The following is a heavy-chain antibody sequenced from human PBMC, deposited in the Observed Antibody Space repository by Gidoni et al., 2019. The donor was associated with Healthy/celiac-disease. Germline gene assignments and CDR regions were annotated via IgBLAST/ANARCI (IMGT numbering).Heavy chain of an antibody. Sequence: EVQLLESGGGLVQPGGSLRLSCAASGFTFSSYAMSWVRQAPGKGLEWVSAIRGSGGSTYYADSVKGRFTISRDNSKNTLYLQMNSLRAEDTAVYYCAKADCSSTSCYDLGYWGQGTLVTVSS. CDR2: IRGSGGST. CDR3: AKADCSSTSCYDLGY. V-gene: IGHV3-23*01. D-gene: IGHD2-2*01. J-gene: IGHJ4*02. CDR1: GFTFSSYA.